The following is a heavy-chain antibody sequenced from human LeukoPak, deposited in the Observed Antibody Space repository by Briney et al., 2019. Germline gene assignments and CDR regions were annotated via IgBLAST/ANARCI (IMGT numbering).Heavy chain of an antibody. V-gene: IGHV7-4-1*02. J-gene: IGHJ5*02. CDR1: GYIFSNYA. D-gene: IGHD3-10*01. Sequence: GASVKVSCKASGYIFSNYAMHWVRQAPGQGLEWMGWINTNTGKQTYAQGFTGRFVFSLDTSVSTAYLQISSLKPEDTAVYYCARDMGGSGSYPRFDPWGQGTLVTVSS. CDR2: INTNTGKQ. CDR3: ARDMGGSGSYPRFDP.